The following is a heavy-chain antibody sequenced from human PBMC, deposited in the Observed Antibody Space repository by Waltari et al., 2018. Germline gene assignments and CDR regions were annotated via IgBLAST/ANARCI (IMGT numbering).Heavy chain of an antibody. D-gene: IGHD3-9*01. Sequence: EVQLLESGGGLVQPGGSLRLSCTASGFTFRSFSMSWVRQAPGKGLEWGSSIGSSGANTYYANSVKGRFTVSRDNSKNTVYLQINSLRAEDTATYYCVKDRPDWPIDYWGQGTLVTVSS. V-gene: IGHV3-23*01. CDR3: VKDRPDWPIDY. CDR1: GFTFRSFS. CDR2: IGSSGANT. J-gene: IGHJ4*02.